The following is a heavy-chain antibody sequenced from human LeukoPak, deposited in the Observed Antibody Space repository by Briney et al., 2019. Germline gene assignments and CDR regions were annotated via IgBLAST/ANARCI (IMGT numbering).Heavy chain of an antibody. Sequence: PGGSLRLSCAASGFTFSDYYMSWIRQAPGKGLEWVSYISSSGSTIYYADSVKGRFTISRDNAKNSLYLQMNSLRAEDTAVYYCARNGLWFGELVYYYYYMDVSGKGTTVTVSS. D-gene: IGHD3-10*01. J-gene: IGHJ6*03. V-gene: IGHV3-11*04. CDR1: GFTFSDYY. CDR2: ISSSGSTI. CDR3: ARNGLWFGELVYYYYYMDV.